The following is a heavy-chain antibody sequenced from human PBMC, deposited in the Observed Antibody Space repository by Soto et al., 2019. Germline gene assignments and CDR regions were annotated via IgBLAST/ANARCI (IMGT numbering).Heavy chain of an antibody. V-gene: IGHV3-9*01. J-gene: IGHJ6*02. CDR3: AKSMGGTANGMDV. Sequence: GGSLRLSCAASGFTFSSYWMHWVRQVPGKGLEWVSGISYYSGSIGYADSVKGRFIISRDNAKNSLYLQMNSLRAEDTALYYCAKSMGGTANGMDVWGQGTTVTVSS. D-gene: IGHD2-15*01. CDR1: GFTFSSYW. CDR2: ISYYSGSI.